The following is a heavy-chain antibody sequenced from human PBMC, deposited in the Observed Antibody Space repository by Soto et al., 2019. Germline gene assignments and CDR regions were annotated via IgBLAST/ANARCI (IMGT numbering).Heavy chain of an antibody. D-gene: IGHD3-10*01. CDR1: GFTFSNSN. Sequence: AGGSLRLSCAASGFTFSNSNMDWVRQAPGKGLEWISYISSNSRVIYYADSVKGRFTISRDNAKNSLFLQMSGLRDEDTAVYYCARESNMGDFWGQGTLVTVSS. V-gene: IGHV3-48*02. CDR2: ISSNSRVI. CDR3: ARESNMGDF. J-gene: IGHJ4*02.